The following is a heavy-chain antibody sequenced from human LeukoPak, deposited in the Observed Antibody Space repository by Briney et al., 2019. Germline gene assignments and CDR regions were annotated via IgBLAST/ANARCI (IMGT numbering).Heavy chain of an antibody. D-gene: IGHD2-2*01. J-gene: IGHJ5*02. CDR1: GYTFTSYG. CDR3: ARVVSNSYYSAWFDP. V-gene: IGHV1-18*01. CDR2: ISAYNGNT. Sequence: ASVKVSCKASGYTFTSYGISWVRQAPGQGLEWMGWISAYNGNTNYAQKLQGRVTMTTDTSTSTAYMELRSLRSDDTAVYYCARVVSNSYYSAWFDPWGRGTLVTVSS.